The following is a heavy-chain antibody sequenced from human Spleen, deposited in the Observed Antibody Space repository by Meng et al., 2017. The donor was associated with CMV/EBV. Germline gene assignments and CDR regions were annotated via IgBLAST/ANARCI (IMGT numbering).Heavy chain of an antibody. CDR2: ISYDGTKK. CDR1: GFTFRSYA. J-gene: IGHJ6*02. CDR3: ARDYTFMAAAVDV. Sequence: GESLKISCAASGFTFRSYAMHWVRQAPGKGLEWVAVISYDGTKKFYADSVKGRFTISRDDSKNTLYLYINSLRIEDTAVFHCARDYTFMAAAVDVWGQGTAVTVSS. V-gene: IGHV3-30-3*01. D-gene: IGHD3-3*02.